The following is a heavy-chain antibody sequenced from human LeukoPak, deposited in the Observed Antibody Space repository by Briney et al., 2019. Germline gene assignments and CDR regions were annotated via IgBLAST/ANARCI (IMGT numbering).Heavy chain of an antibody. D-gene: IGHD3-10*01. CDR3: ARVGGVRGVTVDY. J-gene: IGHJ4*02. CDR2: IIPILGIA. V-gene: IGHV1-69*04. CDR1: GGTFSSYA. Sequence: GASVKVFCKASGGTFSSYAISWVRQAPGQGLEWMGRIIPILGIANYAQKFQGRVTITADKSTSTAYMELSSLRSEDTAVYYCARVGGVRGVTVDYWGQGTLVTVSS.